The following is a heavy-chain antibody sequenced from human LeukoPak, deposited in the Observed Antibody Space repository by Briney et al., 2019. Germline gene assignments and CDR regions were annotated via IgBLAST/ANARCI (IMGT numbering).Heavy chain of an antibody. V-gene: IGHV3-9*01. CDR2: ISWKSGSI. D-gene: IGHD4-17*01. CDR3: AKPDYGDGTDY. CDR1: GFTFDDYA. Sequence: PGGSLRLSCAASGFTFDDYAMHWVRQAPGKGLEWVSGISWKSGSIGYADSVKGRFTISRDNAKNSLYLQMNSLRAEDTALYYCAKPDYGDGTDYWGQGTLVTVSS. J-gene: IGHJ4*02.